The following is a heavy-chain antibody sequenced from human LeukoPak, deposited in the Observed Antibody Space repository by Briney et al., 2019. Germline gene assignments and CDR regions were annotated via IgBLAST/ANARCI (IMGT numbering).Heavy chain of an antibody. D-gene: IGHD5-18*01. V-gene: IGHV4-34*01. CDR2: INHSGST. CDR1: GGSFSGYY. CDR3: ARVPIQLWFGYGMGV. Sequence: PSETLSLTCAVYGGSFSGYYWSWIRQPPGKGLEWIGEINHSGSTNYNPSLKSRVTISVDTSKNQFSLKLSSVTTADTAVYYCARVPIQLWFGYGMGVWGQGTTVTVSS. J-gene: IGHJ6*02.